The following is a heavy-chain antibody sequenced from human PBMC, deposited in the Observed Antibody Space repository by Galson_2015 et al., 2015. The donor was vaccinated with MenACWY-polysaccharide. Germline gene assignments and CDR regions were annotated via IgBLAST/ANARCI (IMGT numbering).Heavy chain of an antibody. CDR1: GYSPTSCG. CDR3: ARGIAPDGIGVAKVLNDF. Sequence: SALAPTNASGYSPTSCGINWGRLGPRQGLERMGWMEPYRGNSSYHQKFQSRVTMTRNTSISTAYMELSSLRSEDTAVYYCARGIAPDGIGVAKVLNDFWGQGTLVTVSS. CDR2: MEPYRGNS. J-gene: IGHJ4*02. V-gene: IGHV1-8*02. D-gene: IGHD6-19*01.